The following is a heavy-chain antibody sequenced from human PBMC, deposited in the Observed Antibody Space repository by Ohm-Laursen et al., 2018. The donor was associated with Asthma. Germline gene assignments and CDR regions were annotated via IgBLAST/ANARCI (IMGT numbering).Heavy chain of an antibody. Sequence: SDTLSLTCPVSGGSISSSSYYWGWIRQPPGKGLEWIGSIYYSGSTYYNPSLKSRVTISVDTSKNQFSLKLSSVTAADTAVYYCARTHSRLIYGDRLDYWGRGTLVTVSS. V-gene: IGHV4-39*01. J-gene: IGHJ4*02. CDR3: ARTHSRLIYGDRLDY. D-gene: IGHD4-17*01. CDR2: IYYSGST. CDR1: GGSISSSSYY.